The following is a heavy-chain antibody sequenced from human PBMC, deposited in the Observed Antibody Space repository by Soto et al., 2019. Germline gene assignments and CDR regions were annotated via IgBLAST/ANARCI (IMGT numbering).Heavy chain of an antibody. CDR3: ARDHSLGGYSYGKFGC. J-gene: IGHJ4*02. V-gene: IGHV3-11*06. CDR2: ISSRSSYT. CDR1: GFTFSDYY. D-gene: IGHD5-18*01. Sequence: GGSLRLSCAASGFTFSDYYMSWIRQAPGKGLEWVSHISSRSSYTNYADSVKGRFTISRDNAKNTLYLQMNRLRADDTAVYYCARDHSLGGYSYGKFGCLGQGTLVTVSS.